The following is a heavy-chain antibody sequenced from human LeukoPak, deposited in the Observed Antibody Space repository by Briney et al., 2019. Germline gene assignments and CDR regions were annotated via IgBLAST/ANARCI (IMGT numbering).Heavy chain of an antibody. D-gene: IGHD3-22*01. V-gene: IGHV3-30*03. CDR1: GFTFSSYG. CDR2: ISYDGSNK. Sequence: GGSLRLSCAASGFTFSSYGMHWVRQAPGKGLEWVAVISYDGSNKYYADSVKGRFTISRDNSKNTLYLQMNSLRAEDTAVYYCAHSVYDSSGYFDYWGQGTLVTVSS. J-gene: IGHJ4*02. CDR3: AHSVYDSSGYFDY.